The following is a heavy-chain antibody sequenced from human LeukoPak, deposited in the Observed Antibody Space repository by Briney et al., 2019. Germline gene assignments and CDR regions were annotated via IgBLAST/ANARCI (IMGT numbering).Heavy chain of an antibody. CDR3: AKVDESFGELYGPFDY. Sequence: PGGSLRLSCAASGFTFDDYAMHWVRQAPGKGLEWVSGISWNSGSIGYADSVKGRFTISRDNAKNSLYLQMNSLRAEDTALYYCAKVDESFGELYGPFDYWGQGTLVTVSS. D-gene: IGHD3-10*01. CDR2: ISWNSGSI. J-gene: IGHJ4*02. CDR1: GFTFDDYA. V-gene: IGHV3-9*01.